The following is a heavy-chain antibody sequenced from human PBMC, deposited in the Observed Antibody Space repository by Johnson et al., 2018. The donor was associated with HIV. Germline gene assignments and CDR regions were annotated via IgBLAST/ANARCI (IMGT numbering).Heavy chain of an antibody. CDR2: ISYDGSNK. CDR3: ASRSNGDKMATITSRYDAFDL. V-gene: IGHV3-30*04. CDR1: GFTFSSYA. Sequence: VQLVESGGGVVQPGRSLRLSCAASGFTFSSYAMHWVRQAPGKGLDWVAVISYDGSNKYYADSVKGRFTISRDNSKNTLYLQMNSLRAEDRAVYYCASRSNGDKMATITSRYDAFDLWG. J-gene: IGHJ3*01. D-gene: IGHD5-24*01.